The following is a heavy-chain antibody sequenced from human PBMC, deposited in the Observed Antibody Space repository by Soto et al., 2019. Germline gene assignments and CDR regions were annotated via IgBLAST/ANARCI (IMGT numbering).Heavy chain of an antibody. CDR1: GGSISSGGYY. Sequence: SETLSLTCTVSGGSISSGGYYWSWIRQHPGKGLEWIGYIYYSGSTYYNPSLKSRVTISVDTSKNQFSLKLSSVTAADTAVYYCARGGYCSGGSCYLYWFDPWGQGTLVT. D-gene: IGHD2-15*01. CDR2: IYYSGST. J-gene: IGHJ5*02. V-gene: IGHV4-31*03. CDR3: ARGGYCSGGSCYLYWFDP.